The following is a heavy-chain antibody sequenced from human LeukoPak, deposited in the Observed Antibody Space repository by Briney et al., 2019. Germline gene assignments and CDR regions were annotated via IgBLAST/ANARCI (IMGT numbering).Heavy chain of an antibody. D-gene: IGHD5-18*01. J-gene: IGHJ6*03. CDR2: ISSSGSTI. V-gene: IGHV3-11*01. Sequence: GGSLRLSCAASGFTFSSYWMSWIRQAPGKGLEWVSYISSSGSTIYYADSVKGRFTISRDNAKNSLYLQMNSLRAEDTAVYYCARDHGIQLWPVRSSYYYYMDVWGKGTTVTVSS. CDR3: ARDHGIQLWPVRSSYYYYMDV. CDR1: GFTFSSYW.